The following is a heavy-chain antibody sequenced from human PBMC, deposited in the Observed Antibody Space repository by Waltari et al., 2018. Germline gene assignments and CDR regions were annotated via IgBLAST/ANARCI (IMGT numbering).Heavy chain of an antibody. D-gene: IGHD7-27*01. CDR2: ISDGGGII. CDR3: ARGSGVDY. CDR1: GITFSTYV. Sequence: VELLVAGGGVVRQGGSKRLPCAASGITFSTYVMNWVRQAPGKGLEWVSSISDGGGIINYADSVKGRFTISRDNSKNTVYLQMKSLRAEDTAVYYCARGSGVDYWGQGTLVTISS. V-gene: IGHV3-23*01. J-gene: IGHJ4*02.